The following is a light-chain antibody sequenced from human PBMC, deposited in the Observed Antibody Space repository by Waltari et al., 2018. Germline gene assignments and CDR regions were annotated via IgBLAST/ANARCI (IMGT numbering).Light chain of an antibody. CDR1: SSDVASYNL. J-gene: IGLJ3*02. Sequence: QSALTQTASVSGSPGQSITISCTGTSSDVASYNLVSWYQQPPGKVPKFMIYEGSQRPSGVSNRFSGTKSGNTATLTISGLQAEDEADYYCCSYAGSNSWVFGGGTKLTVV. CDR3: CSYAGSNSWV. CDR2: EGS. V-gene: IGLV2-23*01.